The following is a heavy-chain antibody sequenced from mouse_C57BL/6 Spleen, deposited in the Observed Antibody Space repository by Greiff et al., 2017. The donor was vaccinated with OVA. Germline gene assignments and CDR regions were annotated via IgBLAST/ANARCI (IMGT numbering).Heavy chain of an antibody. CDR2: IYPGDGDT. J-gene: IGHJ2*01. V-gene: IGHV1-82*01. CDR1: GYAFSSSW. CDR3: ARSGIYYDYDAVDY. Sequence: VQLQQSGPELVKPGASVKISCKASGYAFSSSWMNWVKQRPGKGLEWIGRIYPGDGDTNYNGKFKGKATLTADKSSSTAYMQLSSLTSEDSAVYFCARSGIYYDYDAVDYWGQGTTLTVSS. D-gene: IGHD2-4*01.